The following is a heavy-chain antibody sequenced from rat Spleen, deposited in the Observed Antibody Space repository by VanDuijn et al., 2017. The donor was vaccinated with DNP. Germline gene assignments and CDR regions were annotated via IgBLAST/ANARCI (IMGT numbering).Heavy chain of an antibody. D-gene: IGHD1-11*01. V-gene: IGHV5-29*01. CDR2: ISYDGSST. CDR3: ARHEATEGIDFDY. CDR1: GFTFSNYG. Sequence: EVQLVESGGGPVQPGRSLKLSCVASGFTFSNYGMAWVRQAPTKGLEWVATISYDGSSTWYRDSVKGRFTISRDNAKSTLYLQMDSLRSEDTATYYCARHEATEGIDFDYWGQGVMVTVSS. J-gene: IGHJ2*01.